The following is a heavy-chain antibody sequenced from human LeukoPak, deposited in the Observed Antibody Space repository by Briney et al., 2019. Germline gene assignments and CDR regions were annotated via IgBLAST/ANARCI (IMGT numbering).Heavy chain of an antibody. CDR3: ARHSPPYDFWSGSYHYYHMDV. V-gene: IGHV5-51*01. J-gene: IGHJ6*03. Sequence: GESLKISCKASGYSFTSYWIGWVRQMPGKGLEWMGIIYPGDSETRYSPSFQGQVTISADKSISTAYLQWSSLKASDTAMYYCARHSPPYDFWSGSYHYYHMDVWGKGTTVTVSS. CDR1: GYSFTSYW. CDR2: IYPGDSET. D-gene: IGHD3-3*01.